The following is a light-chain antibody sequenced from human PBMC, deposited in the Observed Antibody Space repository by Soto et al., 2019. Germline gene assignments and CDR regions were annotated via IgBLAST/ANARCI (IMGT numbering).Light chain of an antibody. CDR3: QQYGDSVRT. CDR1: QSVSSCY. V-gene: IGKV3-20*01. CDR2: GAS. J-gene: IGKJ1*01. Sequence: EIVLTQSPGTLSLSPGERATLSCRASQSVSSCYLAWYQQKPGQAPRLLIYGASSRATGIPDRFSGSGSGTDFTLTISRLEPEDFAVYYCQQYGDSVRTFGQGTKVDIK.